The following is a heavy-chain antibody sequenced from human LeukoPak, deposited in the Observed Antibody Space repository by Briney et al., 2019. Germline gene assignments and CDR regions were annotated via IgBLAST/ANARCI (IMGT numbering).Heavy chain of an antibody. CDR2: IYYSGST. CDR3: ARDSDSSSWHFDY. Sequence: SETLSLTSAVSGGSISSYYWSWIRQPPGKGLEWIGYIYYSGSTNYNPSLKSRVTISVDTSKNQFSLKLSSVTAADTAVYYCARDSDSSSWHFDYWGQGTLVAVSS. D-gene: IGHD6-13*01. V-gene: IGHV4-59*01. CDR1: GGSISSYY. J-gene: IGHJ4*02.